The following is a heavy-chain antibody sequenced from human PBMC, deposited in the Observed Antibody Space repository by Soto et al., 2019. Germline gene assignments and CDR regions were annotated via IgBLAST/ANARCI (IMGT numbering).Heavy chain of an antibody. CDR3: ARDIEYSSSAFDY. CDR2: ISSSSSYT. V-gene: IGHV3-21*01. J-gene: IGHJ4*02. CDR1: GFTFSSYS. D-gene: IGHD6-6*01. Sequence: EVQLVESGGGLVKPGGSLRLSCAASGFTFSSYSMNWVRQAPGKGLEWVSSISSSSSYTNYADSVKGRFTISRDNAKNSLYLQMNSLRAEDTAVYYCARDIEYSSSAFDYWGQGTLVTVSS.